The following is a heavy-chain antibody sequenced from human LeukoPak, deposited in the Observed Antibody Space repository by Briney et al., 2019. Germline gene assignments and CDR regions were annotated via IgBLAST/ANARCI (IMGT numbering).Heavy chain of an antibody. CDR3: ARDSPRTTVTTNWFDP. J-gene: IGHJ5*02. V-gene: IGHV1-69*01. CDR2: IIPIFGTA. Sequence: SVKVSCKASGGTFSSYAIRRVRQAPGQGLEWMGGIIPIFGTANYAQKFQGRVTITADESTSTAYMELSSLRSEDTAVYYCARDSPRTTVTTNWFDPWGQGTLVTVSS. D-gene: IGHD4-17*01. CDR1: GGTFSSYA.